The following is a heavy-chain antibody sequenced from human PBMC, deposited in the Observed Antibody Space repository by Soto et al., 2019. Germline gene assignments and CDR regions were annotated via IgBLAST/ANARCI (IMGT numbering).Heavy chain of an antibody. CDR3: AAWGS. Sequence: GGSLRLSCAASGFTFSDYWMNWVRQAPGKGLEWVANIKQDRSEKNYVDSVKGRFTISRDNAKNSLYLQMNSLRADDTAVYYCAAWGSWGQGTLVIVSS. CDR1: GFTFSDYW. J-gene: IGHJ4*02. CDR2: IKQDRSEK. D-gene: IGHD1-26*01. V-gene: IGHV3-7*03.